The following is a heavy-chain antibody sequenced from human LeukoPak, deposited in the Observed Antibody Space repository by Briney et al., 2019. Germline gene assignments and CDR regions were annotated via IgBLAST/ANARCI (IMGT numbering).Heavy chain of an antibody. CDR3: ASTPNGVAAIYFDY. Sequence: GGSLRLSCAASGFTFSSYAMSWVRQAPGKGLEWVSAISGSGGSTYYADSVKGRFTISRDNAKNTLYLQMNSLRAGDTAVYYCASTPNGVAAIYFDYWGQGTLVTVSS. CDR2: ISGSGGST. V-gene: IGHV3-23*01. J-gene: IGHJ4*02. D-gene: IGHD2-15*01. CDR1: GFTFSSYA.